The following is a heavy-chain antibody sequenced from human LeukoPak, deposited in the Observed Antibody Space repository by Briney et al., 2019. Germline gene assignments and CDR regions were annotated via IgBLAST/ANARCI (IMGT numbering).Heavy chain of an antibody. J-gene: IGHJ4*02. CDR2: ISYDGSNK. CDR1: GFTFSSYA. V-gene: IGHV3-30-3*01. CDR3: ARDWLGYYDSSGYSGAFDY. Sequence: GRSLRLSCAASGFTFSSYAMHWVRQAPGKGLEWVAVISYDGSNKYYADSVKGRFTISRDNSKNTLYLQMNSLRAEDTAVYYCARDWLGYYDSSGYSGAFDYWGQGTLVTVSS. D-gene: IGHD3-22*01.